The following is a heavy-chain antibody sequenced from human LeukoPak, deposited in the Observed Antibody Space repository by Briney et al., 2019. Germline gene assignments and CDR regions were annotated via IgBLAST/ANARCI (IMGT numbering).Heavy chain of an antibody. V-gene: IGHV1-18*01. J-gene: IGHJ4*02. CDR2: ISAYNGNT. CDR3: AGERGVVVPVYYFDY. Sequence: GASVKVSCKASGYTLTSYGISWVRQAPGQGLEWMGWISAYNGNTNYAQKLQGRVTMTTDTSTSTAYMELRSLRSDDTAVYYCAGERGVVVPVYYFDYWGQGTLVTVSS. D-gene: IGHD2-2*01. CDR1: GYTLTSYG.